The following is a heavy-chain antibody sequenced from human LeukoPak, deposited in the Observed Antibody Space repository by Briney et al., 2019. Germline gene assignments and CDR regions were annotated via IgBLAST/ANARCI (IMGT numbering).Heavy chain of an antibody. V-gene: IGHV3-23*01. D-gene: IGHD2-2*02. CDR2: ISGSAGST. Sequence: GGSLRLSCAASGFTFSSYAMSWVRQAPGKGLEWVSAISGSAGSTYYADSVKGRFTISRDNSKNTLYLQMNSLRAEDTAVYYCVRESGGYCSTTSCYKGYFDYWGQGTLVTVSS. J-gene: IGHJ4*02. CDR1: GFTFSSYA. CDR3: VRESGGYCSTTSCYKGYFDY.